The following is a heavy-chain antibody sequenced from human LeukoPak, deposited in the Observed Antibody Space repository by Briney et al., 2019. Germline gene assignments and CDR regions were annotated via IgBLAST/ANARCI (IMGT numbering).Heavy chain of an antibody. CDR2: FDPEDGET. Sequence: RASVKVSCKVSGYTLTELSMHWVRQAPGKGLEWMGGFDPEDGETIYAQKFQGRVTMTEDTSTDTAYMELSSLRSEDTAVYYCATDQYSSGWREFDYWGQGTLVTVSS. CDR1: GYTLTELS. D-gene: IGHD6-19*01. V-gene: IGHV1-24*01. CDR3: ATDQYSSGWREFDY. J-gene: IGHJ4*02.